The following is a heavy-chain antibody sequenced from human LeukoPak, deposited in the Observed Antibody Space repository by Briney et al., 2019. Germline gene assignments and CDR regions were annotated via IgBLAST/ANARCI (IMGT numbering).Heavy chain of an antibody. CDR3: AREKITMVRGVQDYYGMDV. Sequence: GGSLRLSCAASGFTVSSNYMSWVRQAPGKGLEWGSVIYSGGSTYYADSVKGRFTISRHNSKNTLYLQMNSLRAEDTAVYYCAREKITMVRGVQDYYGMDVWGQGTTVTVSS. CDR1: GFTVSSNY. D-gene: IGHD3-10*01. J-gene: IGHJ6*02. CDR2: IYSGGST. V-gene: IGHV3-53*04.